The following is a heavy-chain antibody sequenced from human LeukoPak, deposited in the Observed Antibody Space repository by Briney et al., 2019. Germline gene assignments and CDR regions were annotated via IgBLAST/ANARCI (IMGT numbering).Heavy chain of an antibody. CDR1: GFTFSSLA. D-gene: IGHD1-26*01. V-gene: IGHV3-23*01. J-gene: IGHJ3*02. Sequence: SLRLSCAPSGFTFSSLAMNWVRRAPRNGLEWVSSISGSGGSTYYTDSVKGRFTISRDNAKNTLYLPMNSRRAEDTALYYCAKDIRVGATPPDAFDIWGQGTMVTVSS. CDR3: AKDIRVGATPPDAFDI. CDR2: ISGSGGST.